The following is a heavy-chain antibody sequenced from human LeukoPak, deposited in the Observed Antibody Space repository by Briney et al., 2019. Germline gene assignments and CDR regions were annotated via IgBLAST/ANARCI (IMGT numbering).Heavy chain of an antibody. Sequence: PGGSLRLSCAASGFTFSSYAMHWVRHAPGKGLEWVAVISYDGSNKYYADSVKGRFTISRDNSKNTLYLQMNSLRAEDTAVYYCARDKLLMVYAIPYYYYGMDVWGQGTTVTVSS. V-gene: IGHV3-30-3*01. J-gene: IGHJ6*02. CDR3: ARDKLLMVYAIPYYYYGMDV. CDR1: GFTFSSYA. CDR2: ISYDGSNK. D-gene: IGHD2-8*01.